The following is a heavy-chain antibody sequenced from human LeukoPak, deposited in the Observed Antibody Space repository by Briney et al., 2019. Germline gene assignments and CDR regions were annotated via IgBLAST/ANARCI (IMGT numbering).Heavy chain of an antibody. CDR2: INPSGGST. CDR1: GYTFTSYY. D-gene: IGHD6-25*01. Sequence: ASVKVSCKASGYTFTSYYMHWVRQAPGQGLEWMGVINPSGGSTSYAQKFQGRVTATRDTSTSTVYMELSSLRSEDTAVYYCARERFTGSGWQLYYFDYWGQGTLVTVSS. V-gene: IGHV1-46*01. CDR3: ARERFTGSGWQLYYFDY. J-gene: IGHJ4*02.